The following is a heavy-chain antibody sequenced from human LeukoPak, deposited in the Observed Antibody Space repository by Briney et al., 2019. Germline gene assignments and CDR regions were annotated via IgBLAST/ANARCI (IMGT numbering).Heavy chain of an antibody. V-gene: IGHV3-21*01. CDR2: ISSSSSYI. CDR3: ARDPPHYDFWSGYYTEDHYYYYYGMDV. Sequence: GRSLRLSCAASGFTFSSYSMNWVRQAPGKGLEWVSSISSSSSYIYYADSVKGRFTISRDNAKNSLYLQMNGLRAEDTAVYYCARDPPHYDFWSGYYTEDHYYYYYGMDVWGQGTTVTVSS. D-gene: IGHD3-3*01. CDR1: GFTFSSYS. J-gene: IGHJ6*02.